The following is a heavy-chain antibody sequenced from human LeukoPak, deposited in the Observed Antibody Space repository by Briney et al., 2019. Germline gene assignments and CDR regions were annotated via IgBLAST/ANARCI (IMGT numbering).Heavy chain of an antibody. J-gene: IGHJ4*02. CDR2: IYYSGST. Sequence: SQTLSLTCTVSGGSISSGDYYWSWIRQPPGKGLEWIGYIYYSGSTYYNPSLKSRVTISVDTSKNQFSLKLSSVTAADTAVYYCAREQNYYGSGQFDYWGQGTLVTVSS. D-gene: IGHD3-10*01. V-gene: IGHV4-30-4*01. CDR3: AREQNYYGSGQFDY. CDR1: GGSISSGDYY.